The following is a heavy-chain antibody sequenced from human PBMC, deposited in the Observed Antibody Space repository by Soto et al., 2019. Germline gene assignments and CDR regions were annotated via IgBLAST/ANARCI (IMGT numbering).Heavy chain of an antibody. V-gene: IGHV1-69*12. CDR3: ASSVAKYYYYGMDV. CDR2: IIPIFGTA. Sequence: QVQLVQSGAEVKKPGSSVKVSCKASGGTFSSYAISWVRQAPGQGLEWMGGIIPIFGTANYAQKFQGRVTIXAXGXXSTAYMELSSLRSEDTAVYYCASSVAKYYYYGMDVWGQGTTVTVSS. J-gene: IGHJ6*02. CDR1: GGTFSSYA. D-gene: IGHD5-12*01.